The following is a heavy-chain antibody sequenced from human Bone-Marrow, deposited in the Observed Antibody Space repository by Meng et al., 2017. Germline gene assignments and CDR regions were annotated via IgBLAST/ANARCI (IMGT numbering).Heavy chain of an antibody. CDR2: ISYDGSNK. CDR3: ARVHFDY. J-gene: IGHJ4*02. Sequence: QVARVESGGGVVQPGRSLRLSCAASGFTFSSYAMHWVRQAPGKGLEWVAVISYDGSNKYYADSVKGRFTISRDNSKNTLYLQMNSLRAEDTAVYYCARVHFDYWGQGTLVTVSS. V-gene: IGHV3-30*01. CDR1: GFTFSSYA.